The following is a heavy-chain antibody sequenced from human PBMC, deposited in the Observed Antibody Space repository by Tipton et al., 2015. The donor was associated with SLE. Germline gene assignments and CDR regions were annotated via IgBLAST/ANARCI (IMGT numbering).Heavy chain of an antibody. D-gene: IGHD6-6*01. CDR3: ARAGYSSSSGPFDY. Sequence: TLSLTCTVSGGSISSGSYYWSWIRQPAGEGLEWIGRIYTSGSTNYNPSLKSRVTISVETSKNQFSLKLSSVTAADTAVYYCARAGYSSSSGPFDYWGQGTLVTVSS. J-gene: IGHJ4*02. CDR2: IYTSGST. CDR1: GGSISSGSYY. V-gene: IGHV4-61*02.